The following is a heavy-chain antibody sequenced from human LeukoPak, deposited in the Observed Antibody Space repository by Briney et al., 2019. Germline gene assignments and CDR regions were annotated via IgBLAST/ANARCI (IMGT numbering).Heavy chain of an antibody. J-gene: IGHJ5*02. V-gene: IGHV3-21*04. Sequence: PGGSLRLSCAASGFTFSSYGMSWVRQAPGKGLEWVSSISSSSSYIYYADSVKGRFTISRDNAKNSLYLQMNSLRAEDTALYHCARVIGSTTWFRFDPWGQGTLVTVSS. CDR2: ISSSSSYI. D-gene: IGHD3-10*01. CDR1: GFTFSSYG. CDR3: ARVIGSTTWFRFDP.